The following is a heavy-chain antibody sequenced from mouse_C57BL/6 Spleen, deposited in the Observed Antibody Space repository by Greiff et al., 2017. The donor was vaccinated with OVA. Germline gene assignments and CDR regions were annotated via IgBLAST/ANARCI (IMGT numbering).Heavy chain of an antibody. V-gene: IGHV1-59*01. D-gene: IGHD1-1*01. CDR3: ARRTTVVATYYFDD. Sequence: QVQLQQPGAELVRPGTSVKLSCKASGYTFTSYWMHWVKQRPGQGLEWIGVIDPSDSYTNYNQKFKGKATLTVDTSSSTAYMQLSSLTSEDSAVYYCARRTTVVATYYFDDWGQGTTLTVSS. CDR1: GYTFTSYW. CDR2: IDPSDSYT. J-gene: IGHJ2*01.